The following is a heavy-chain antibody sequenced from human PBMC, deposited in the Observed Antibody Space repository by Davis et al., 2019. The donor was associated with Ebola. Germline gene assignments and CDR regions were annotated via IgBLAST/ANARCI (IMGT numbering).Heavy chain of an antibody. CDR2: ISYDGSNK. D-gene: IGHD1-26*01. J-gene: IGHJ4*02. CDR1: GFTFSSYA. Sequence: GESLKISCAASGFTFSSYAMHWVRQAPGKGLEWVAVISYDGSNKYYADSVKGRFTISRDNSKSTLYLQMNSLRAEDTAVYYCAKGARWEPDDWGQGTLVTVSS. V-gene: IGHV3-30-3*01. CDR3: AKGARWEPDD.